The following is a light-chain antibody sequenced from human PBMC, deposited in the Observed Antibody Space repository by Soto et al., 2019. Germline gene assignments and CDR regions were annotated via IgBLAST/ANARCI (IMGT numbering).Light chain of an antibody. CDR2: GAS. Sequence: EIVMTQSPATLSVSPGERATLSCRASQSVSSNLAWYQQKPGQAPRLLIYGASTRATGIPARFSGSGSGTAFTLTISSLHSEDFAVYYCQQYNNWPPYTFGQGTKLEIK. V-gene: IGKV3-15*01. J-gene: IGKJ2*01. CDR1: QSVSSN. CDR3: QQYNNWPPYT.